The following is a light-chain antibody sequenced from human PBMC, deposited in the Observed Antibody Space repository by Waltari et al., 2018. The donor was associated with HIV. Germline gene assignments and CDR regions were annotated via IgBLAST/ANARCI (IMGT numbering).Light chain of an antibody. V-gene: IGKV3-20*01. Sequence: EIVLTQSPGTLSLSPGERATLSCRASQSVSSNYLAWYQQKPGQAPRLLIYGASTRATAIPDTFSGSGSGTDFTLTISRLEPEDFAVYYCQQYSSSPQTFGQGTKVEIK. CDR3: QQYSSSPQT. CDR1: QSVSSNY. CDR2: GAS. J-gene: IGKJ1*01.